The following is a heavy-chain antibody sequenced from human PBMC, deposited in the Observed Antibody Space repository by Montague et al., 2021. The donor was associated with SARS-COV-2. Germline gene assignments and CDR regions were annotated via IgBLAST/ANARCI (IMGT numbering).Heavy chain of an antibody. CDR3: GSFIDY. J-gene: IGHJ4*02. CDR1: GGSIYSSSYY. V-gene: IGHV4-39*01. Sequence: SETLSLTCTVSGGSIYSSSYYWGWIRQPPGKGLEWIGNVFYSGSTCYNPSLKSRVTISVDTSKNQFSLKLNSVTAADTAVYYCGSFIDYWGQGTLVTVSS. CDR2: VFYSGST.